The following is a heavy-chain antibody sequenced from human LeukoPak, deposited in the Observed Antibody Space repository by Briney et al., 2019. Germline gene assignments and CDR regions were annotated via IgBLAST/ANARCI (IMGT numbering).Heavy chain of an antibody. V-gene: IGHV4-30-4*01. J-gene: IGHJ4*02. CDR1: GGSISSGDYY. CDR2: IYYSGST. D-gene: IGHD5-12*01. CDR3: AREENIVATIYH. Sequence: SETLSLTCTVSGGSISSGDYYWSWIRQPPGKGLEWIGYIYYSGSTYYNPSLKSRVTISVDTSKNQFSLKLSSATAADTAVYYCAREENIVATIYHWGQGTLVTVSS.